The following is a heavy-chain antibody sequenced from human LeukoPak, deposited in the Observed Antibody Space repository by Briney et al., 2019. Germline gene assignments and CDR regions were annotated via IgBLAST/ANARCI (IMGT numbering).Heavy chain of an antibody. CDR2: ILYSGST. CDR1: GGSISSSSAY. J-gene: IGHJ4*02. D-gene: IGHD1-26*01. V-gene: IGHV4-39*01. CDR3: ARDTGNFDVDY. Sequence: SETLSLTCTVSGGSISSSSAYRGWIRQFPGKGLEWMGSILYSGSTYYIPSLKSRLTISADTSKNQFSLKLSSVTAADTAVYYCARDTGNFDVDYWGQGTLVTVSS.